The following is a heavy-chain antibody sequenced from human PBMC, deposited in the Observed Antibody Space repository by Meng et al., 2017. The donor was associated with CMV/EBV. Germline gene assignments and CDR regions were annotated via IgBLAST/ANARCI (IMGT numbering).Heavy chain of an antibody. J-gene: IGHJ6*02. Sequence: GGSLRLSCAASGFTFSSYWMSWVRQAPGKGLEWVANIKQDGSEKYYVDSVKGRFTISRDNAKNSLYLQMNSLRAEDTAVYYCARDDCSGGSCSYGMDAWGQGTTVTVSS. V-gene: IGHV3-7*01. D-gene: IGHD2-15*01. CDR2: IKQDGSEK. CDR3: ARDDCSGGSCSYGMDA. CDR1: GFTFSSYW.